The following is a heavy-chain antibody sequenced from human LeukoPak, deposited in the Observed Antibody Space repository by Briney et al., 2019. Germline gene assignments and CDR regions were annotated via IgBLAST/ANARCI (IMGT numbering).Heavy chain of an antibody. CDR2: INPSGGST. J-gene: IGHJ4*02. D-gene: IGHD6-13*01. Sequence: ASVKVSCKSSGYTFTIYYMHWVRQAPGQGLEWMGIINPSGGSTSYAQKFQGRVTMTRDTSTSTVYMELSSLRSEDTAVYYCAAKLSIAAAPFDYWGQGTLVTVSS. CDR1: GYTFTIYY. CDR3: AAKLSIAAAPFDY. V-gene: IGHV1-46*01.